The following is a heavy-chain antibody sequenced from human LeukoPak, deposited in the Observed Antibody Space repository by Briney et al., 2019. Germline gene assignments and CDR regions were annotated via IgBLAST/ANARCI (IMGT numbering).Heavy chain of an antibody. CDR3: AIVATISPFDY. D-gene: IGHD2-15*01. Sequence: SVKVSCKASGGTFSSYAISWVRQAPGQGREWMGGIIPIFSTANYAQKFQGRVTITADESTSTAYMELSSLRSEHTAVYYCAIVATISPFDYWGQGTLVTVSS. CDR1: GGTFSSYA. CDR2: IIPIFSTA. J-gene: IGHJ4*02. V-gene: IGHV1-69*01.